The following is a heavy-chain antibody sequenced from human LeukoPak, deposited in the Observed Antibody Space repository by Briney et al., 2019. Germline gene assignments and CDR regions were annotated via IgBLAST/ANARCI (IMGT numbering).Heavy chain of an antibody. Sequence: SETLSLTCTVSGGSISSYYWSWIRQPPGKGLEWIGYIYYSGSTYYNPSLKSRVTISVDRSKNQFSLKLSSVTAADTAVYYCARERCSGGSCYSNWFDPWGQGTLVTVSS. CDR2: IYYSGST. CDR1: GGSISSYY. D-gene: IGHD2-15*01. V-gene: IGHV4-59*12. CDR3: ARERCSGGSCYSNWFDP. J-gene: IGHJ5*02.